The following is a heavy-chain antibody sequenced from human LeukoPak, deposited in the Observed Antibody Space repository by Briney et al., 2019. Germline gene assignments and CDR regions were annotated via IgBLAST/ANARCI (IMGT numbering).Heavy chain of an antibody. D-gene: IGHD5-12*01. CDR1: GFTFSSYA. CDR2: IRSNGGST. V-gene: IGHV3-64*01. Sequence: GGSLRLSCAASGFTFSSYAMHWVRQAPGKGLEYVSAIRSNGGSTYYANSVKGRFTISRDNSKNTLYLQMGSLRAEDMAVYYCARVYSGYDTYYFDYWGQGTLVTVSS. CDR3: ARVYSGYDTYYFDY. J-gene: IGHJ4*02.